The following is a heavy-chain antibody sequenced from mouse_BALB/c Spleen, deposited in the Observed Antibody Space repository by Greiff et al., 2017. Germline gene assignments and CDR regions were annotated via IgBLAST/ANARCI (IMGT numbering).Heavy chain of an antibody. D-gene: IGHD1-1*01. V-gene: IGHV1-18*01. J-gene: IGHJ4*01. CDR2: INPNNGGT. Sequence: EVQLQQSGPELVKPGASVKIPCKASGYTFTDYNMDWVKQSHGKSLEWIGDINPNNGGTIYNQKFKGKATLTVDKSSNTAYMQLSSLTSEDSAVYYCARNYGSRYYAMDYWGQGTSVTVSS. CDR1: GYTFTDYN. CDR3: ARNYGSRYYAMDY.